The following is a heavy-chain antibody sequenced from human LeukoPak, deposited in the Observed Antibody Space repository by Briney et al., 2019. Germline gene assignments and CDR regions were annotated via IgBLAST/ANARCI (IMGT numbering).Heavy chain of an antibody. CDR3: TRGGYEFCTEAAQKYYYYMDV. J-gene: IGHJ6*03. V-gene: IGHV4-4*07. Sequence: PETLSLTCTLSGGSISNYYWSWIRHSAGGGRGWIGCVFASGSTNYNPSLTRRVTMSVDTPKNQFSLKLSSVTAADTAVYYCTRGGYEFCTEAAQKYYYYMDVWGKGTTVTVSS. D-gene: IGHD3-3*01. CDR1: GGSISNYY. CDR2: VFASGST.